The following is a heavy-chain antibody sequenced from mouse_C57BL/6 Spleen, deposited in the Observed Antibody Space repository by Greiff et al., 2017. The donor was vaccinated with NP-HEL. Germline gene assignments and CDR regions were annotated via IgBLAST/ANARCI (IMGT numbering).Heavy chain of an antibody. D-gene: IGHD1-2*01. V-gene: IGHV6-3*01. J-gene: IGHJ4*01. CDR1: GFTFSNYW. CDR3: TGGDGAMDY. CDR2: IRLKSDNYAT. Sequence: EVQRVESGGGLVQPGGSMKLSCVASGFTFSNYWMNWVRQSPEKGLEWVAQIRLKSDNYATHYAESVKGRFTISRDDSKSSVYLQMNNLRAEDTGIYYCTGGDGAMDYWGQGTSVTVSS.